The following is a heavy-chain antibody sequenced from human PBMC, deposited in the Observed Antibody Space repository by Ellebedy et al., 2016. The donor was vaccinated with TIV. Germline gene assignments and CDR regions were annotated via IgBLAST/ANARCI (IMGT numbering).Heavy chain of an antibody. CDR2: INGDGTVS. Sequence: GESLKISCAASGFTFSNHWMHWVRQAPGKGLVWLSRINGDGTVSVYVDSATGRFTISRDDASNTLFLQMSSLRAEDTAVYYCARGYNAALDNWGQGTRVTVSS. D-gene: IGHD1-1*01. V-gene: IGHV3-74*03. CDR1: GFTFSNHW. CDR3: ARGYNAALDN. J-gene: IGHJ4*02.